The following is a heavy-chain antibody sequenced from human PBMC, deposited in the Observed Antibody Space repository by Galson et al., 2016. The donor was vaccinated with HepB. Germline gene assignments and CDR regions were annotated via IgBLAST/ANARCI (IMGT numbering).Heavy chain of an antibody. CDR3: SGGELARGFDP. J-gene: IGHJ5*02. D-gene: IGHD5-24*01. CDR1: GGSITSNNW. Sequence: SETLSLTCAVSGGSITSNNWWNWVRQPPGKGLEWIGEIYQSGTTHYNSSLKSRVTISIDNSKNQFSLRMTSVTAADTAVYYCSGGELARGFDPWGQGSLVTVSS. V-gene: IGHV4-4*02. CDR2: IYQSGTT.